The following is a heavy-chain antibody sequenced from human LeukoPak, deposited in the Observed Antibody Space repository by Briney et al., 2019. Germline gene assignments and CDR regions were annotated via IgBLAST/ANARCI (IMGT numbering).Heavy chain of an antibody. V-gene: IGHV4-34*01. D-gene: IGHD3-10*01. CDR1: GGFFSGYY. J-gene: IGHJ4*02. CDR3: ARASRGFGELSYFNY. CDR2: INHSGST. Sequence: PSETLSLTCAVYGGFFSGYYWSWIRQPPGKGLEWIGEINHSGSTNYNPSLKSRVTISVDTSKSQFSLKLSSVTAADTAVYFCARASRGFGELSYFNYWGQGILVTVSS.